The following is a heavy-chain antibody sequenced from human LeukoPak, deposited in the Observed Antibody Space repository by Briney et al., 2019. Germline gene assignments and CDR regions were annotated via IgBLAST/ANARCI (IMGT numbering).Heavy chain of an antibody. J-gene: IGHJ4*02. V-gene: IGHV3-74*01. CDR3: ARDGYSFGHDSDY. Sequence: GGSLRLSCAASGFTFSSYWMHWVCHTPGKGLVWVSRIKGDGSSTSYADSVKGRFTISRDNAKNTLYLQMNSLRAEDTAVYYCARDGYSFGHDSDYWGQGTLVTVSS. CDR2: IKGDGSST. CDR1: GFTFSSYW. D-gene: IGHD5-18*01.